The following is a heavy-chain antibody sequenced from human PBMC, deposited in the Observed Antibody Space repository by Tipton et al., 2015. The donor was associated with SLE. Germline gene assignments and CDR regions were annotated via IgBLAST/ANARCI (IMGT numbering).Heavy chain of an antibody. D-gene: IGHD3-3*02. V-gene: IGHV3-30*04. CDR2: MSYDGTNK. CDR1: GFTFSVSA. CDR3: VRDALEPTSQHFWARNYFDP. Sequence: SLRLSCAASGFTFSVSAMHWVRQAPGKGLEWVAVMSYDGTNKKCADSVNGRFTISRDNSKNTLYLQMNSLRNEDTTVYYCVRDALEPTSQHFWARNYFDPWGQGTLVTVSS. J-gene: IGHJ5*02.